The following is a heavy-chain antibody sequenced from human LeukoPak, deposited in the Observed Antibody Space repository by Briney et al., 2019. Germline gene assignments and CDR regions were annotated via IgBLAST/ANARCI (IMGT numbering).Heavy chain of an antibody. CDR1: GGSISGYY. V-gene: IGHV4-59*01. D-gene: IGHD3-22*01. Sequence: SETLSLTCTVSGGSISGYYWSWIRQPPGKGLEWIGYISYSGSTNYNPSLRSRVTISVDTSKNQFSLKLSSVTAADTAVYYCARDVNYYDSSGYGYFDFWGQGTLVTVSS. J-gene: IGHJ4*02. CDR2: ISYSGST. CDR3: ARDVNYYDSSGYGYFDF.